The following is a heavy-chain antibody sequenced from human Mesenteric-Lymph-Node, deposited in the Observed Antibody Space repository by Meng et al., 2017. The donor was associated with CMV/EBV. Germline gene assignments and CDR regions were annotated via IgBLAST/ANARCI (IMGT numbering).Heavy chain of an antibody. J-gene: IGHJ4*02. V-gene: IGHV3-23*01. D-gene: IGHD3-10*01. Sequence: GGSLRLSCAASGFTFSSYAMSWVRQAPGKGLEWVAAISSNGGSTYYAVSVKGRFTVSRDLSDNTLHLQMHSLRVEDTAVYYCAKPSGPMVPYDCFDSWGQGTLVTVSS. CDR3: AKPSGPMVPYDCFDS. CDR2: ISSNGGST. CDR1: GFTFSSYA.